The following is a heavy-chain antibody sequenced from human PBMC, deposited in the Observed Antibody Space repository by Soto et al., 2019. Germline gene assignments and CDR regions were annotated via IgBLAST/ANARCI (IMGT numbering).Heavy chain of an antibody. D-gene: IGHD3-22*01. CDR3: ARELYLYDSSGYYDY. J-gene: IGHJ4*02. CDR1: GFTVSSNY. Sequence: GGSLRLSCAASGFTVSSNYMSCVRQAPGKGLEWVSVIYSGGSTYYADSVKGRFTISRDNSKNTLYLQMNSLRAEDTAVYYCARELYLYDSSGYYDYWGQGTLVTVSS. CDR2: IYSGGST. V-gene: IGHV3-53*01.